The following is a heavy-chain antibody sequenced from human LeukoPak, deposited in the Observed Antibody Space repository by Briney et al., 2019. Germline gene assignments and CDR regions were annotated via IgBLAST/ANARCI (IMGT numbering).Heavy chain of an antibody. J-gene: IGHJ4*02. CDR2: ISAYNGNT. CDR3: ARDRRWPYYFDY. V-gene: IGHV1-18*01. D-gene: IGHD4-23*01. Sequence: ASVTVSCKASGYTFTSYGISWVRQAPGQRLEWMGWISAYNGNTNYAQKLQGRVTMTTDTSTSTAYMELRSLRSDDTAVYYCARDRRWPYYFDYWGQGTLVTVSS. CDR1: GYTFTSYG.